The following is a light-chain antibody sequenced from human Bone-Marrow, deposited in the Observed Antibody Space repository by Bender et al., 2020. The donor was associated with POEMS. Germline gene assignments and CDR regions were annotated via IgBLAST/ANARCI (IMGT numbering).Light chain of an antibody. J-gene: IGLJ1*01. V-gene: IGLV3-25*03. Sequence: SLELRQPPSVSVSPGQTARITCSGDTLANRYTFWYQHRPGQAPVMVMSKDIERPSGIPERFSGSRSGPKVTLTINGVQAEDEADYYCQSSDTGSSVFVFGPGTRVTVL. CDR3: QSSDTGSSVFV. CDR1: TLANRY. CDR2: KDI.